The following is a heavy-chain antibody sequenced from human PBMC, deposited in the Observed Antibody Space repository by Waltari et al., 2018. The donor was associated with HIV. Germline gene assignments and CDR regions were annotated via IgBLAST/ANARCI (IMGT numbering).Heavy chain of an antibody. V-gene: IGHV4-39*01. CDR2: VYYSGNT. D-gene: IGHD5-12*01. Sequence: QLKLQESGPGLAKPSETLSLTCIVSGCSISSTSNNWAWLRQPPGKGLEWIGSVYYSGNTYYRPSLKSRVTISVDTSKNQFSLRLGSVTAADTAVYYCARRYSGYGGRHPWFDPWGQGTLVTVSS. CDR3: ARRYSGYGGRHPWFDP. CDR1: GCSISSTSNN. J-gene: IGHJ5*02.